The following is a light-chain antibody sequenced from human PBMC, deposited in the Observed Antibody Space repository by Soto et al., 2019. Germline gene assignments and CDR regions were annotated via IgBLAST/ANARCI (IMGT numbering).Light chain of an antibody. V-gene: IGKV3-20*01. CDR3: QQYGSTPLT. CDR2: DAS. CDR1: QSVRSNY. J-gene: IGKJ4*01. Sequence: EIVLTQSPDTLSLSPGERATLSCRASQSVRSNYLAWYQQKPGQAPRFLIYDASSRATGIPDRFSGSGSGTAFTLTISRLEPDDFAVYYCQQYGSTPLTFGGGTKADIK.